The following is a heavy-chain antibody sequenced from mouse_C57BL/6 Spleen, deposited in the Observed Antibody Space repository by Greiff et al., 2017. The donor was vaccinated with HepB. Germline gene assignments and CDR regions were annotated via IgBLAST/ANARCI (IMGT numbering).Heavy chain of an antibody. D-gene: IGHD2-4*01. CDR2: IYPGGGYT. CDR3: ARWVYDYESAMDY. CDR1: GYTFTNYW. J-gene: IGHJ4*01. Sequence: VQRVESGAELVRPGTSVKMSCKASGYTFTNYWIGWAKQRPGHGLEWIGDIYPGGGYTNYNEKFKGKATLTADKSSSTAYMQVSSLTSEDSAIYYCARWVYDYESAMDYWGQGTSVTVSS. V-gene: IGHV1-63*01.